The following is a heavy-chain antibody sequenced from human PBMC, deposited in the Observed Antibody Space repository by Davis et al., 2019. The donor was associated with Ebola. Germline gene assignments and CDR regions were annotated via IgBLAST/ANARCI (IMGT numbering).Heavy chain of an antibody. CDR3: ARDRYRGVDYYYGMDV. Sequence: GESLKISCAASGFTFSSYWMHWVRQAPGKGLVWVSRINSDGSSTSYADSVKGRFTISRDNAKNSLYLQMNSLRAEDTAVYYCARDRYRGVDYYYGMDVWGHGTTVTVSS. CDR1: GFTFSSYW. CDR2: INSDGSST. D-gene: IGHD5-18*01. J-gene: IGHJ6*02. V-gene: IGHV3-74*01.